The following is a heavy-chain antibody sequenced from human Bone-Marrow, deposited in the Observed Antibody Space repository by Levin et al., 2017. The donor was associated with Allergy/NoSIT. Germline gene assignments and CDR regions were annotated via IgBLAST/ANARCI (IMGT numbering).Heavy chain of an antibody. Sequence: GESLKISCKGSGYSFPNHWIGWVRQMPGKGLEWMGIIHPGDSDTRYSPSFQGQVTMSADRSTTTVYLQWSSLKASDTAMYYCARPVYSYGSWGLQYWGQGTLVTVS. CDR1: GYSFPNHW. CDR3: ARPVYSYGSWGLQY. D-gene: IGHD5-18*01. J-gene: IGHJ4*02. V-gene: IGHV5-51*01. CDR2: IHPGDSDT.